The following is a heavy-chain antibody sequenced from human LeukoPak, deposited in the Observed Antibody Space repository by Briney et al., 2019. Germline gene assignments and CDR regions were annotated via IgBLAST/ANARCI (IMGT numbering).Heavy chain of an antibody. CDR1: GYSISSGYY. CDR3: ARDRGVLLWFGELFLSGFDP. CDR2: IYHSGST. V-gene: IGHV4-38-2*02. Sequence: PSETLSLTCAVSGYSISSGYYWGWIRQPPGKGLEWIGSIYHSGSTYYNPSLKSRVTISVDTSKNQFSLKLSSVTAADTAVYYCARDRGVLLWFGELFLSGFDPWGQGTLVTVFS. D-gene: IGHD3-10*01. J-gene: IGHJ5*02.